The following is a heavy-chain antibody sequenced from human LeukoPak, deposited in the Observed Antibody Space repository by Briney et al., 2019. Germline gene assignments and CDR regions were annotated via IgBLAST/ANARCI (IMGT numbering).Heavy chain of an antibody. CDR3: ARVARHAHWFDP. V-gene: IGHV3-7*03. Sequence: GGSLRLSCAASGFTFSSYWMSWVRQAPGKGLEWVANIKQDGREKYCMDSVKGRFTVSRDNAKNSLYLQMNSLRAEDTAVYHCARVARHAHWFDPRGQGTLVTVSS. CDR1: GFTFSSYW. CDR2: IKQDGREK. J-gene: IGHJ5*02.